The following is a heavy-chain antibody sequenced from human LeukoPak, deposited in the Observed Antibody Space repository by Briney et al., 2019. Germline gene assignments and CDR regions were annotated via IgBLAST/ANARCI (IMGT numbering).Heavy chain of an antibody. Sequence: PGEPLQISSKGYGYSFINFWIGWVRQMPGKALEWMGIIYPGDSHTRHSPSFQGQVTITTDKSISTAYLQWSSLKASDTAMYYCARVGSGATPFDYWGQGTLVTVSS. CDR2: IYPGDSHT. J-gene: IGHJ4*02. D-gene: IGHD1-26*01. CDR1: GYSFINFW. CDR3: ARVGSGATPFDY. V-gene: IGHV5-51*01.